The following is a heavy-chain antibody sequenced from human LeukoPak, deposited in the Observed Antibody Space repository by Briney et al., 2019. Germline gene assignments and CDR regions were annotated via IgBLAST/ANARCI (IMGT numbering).Heavy chain of an antibody. V-gene: IGHV3-23*01. CDR2: ISDSGGST. Sequence: PGGSLRLSCAASGFTFSSYAMRWVRQAPGKGLEWVSVISDSGGSTYYADSVKGRFTISRDNSKNTLYLQMNSLRAEDTAVYYCAKERVACVGHCYLRGFNYFDYWGQGTLVTVSS. CDR3: AKERVACVGHCYLRGFNYFDY. J-gene: IGHJ4*02. CDR1: GFTFSSYA. D-gene: IGHD2-21*02.